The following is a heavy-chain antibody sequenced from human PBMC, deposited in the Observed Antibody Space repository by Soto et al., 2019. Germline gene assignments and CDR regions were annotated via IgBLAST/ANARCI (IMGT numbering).Heavy chain of an antibody. J-gene: IGHJ6*02. CDR3: ARVPGYCSSTSCPPYYYYGMDV. V-gene: IGHV4-31*03. D-gene: IGHD2-2*01. Sequence: QVQLQESGPGLVKPSQTLSLTCTVSGGSISSGGYYWSWIRQHPGKGLEWIGYIYYSGSTYYNPSLKSRVTISVETSKNQFPLKLSSVTAADTAVYYCARVPGYCSSTSCPPYYYYGMDVWGQGTTVTVSS. CDR2: IYYSGST. CDR1: GGSISSGGYY.